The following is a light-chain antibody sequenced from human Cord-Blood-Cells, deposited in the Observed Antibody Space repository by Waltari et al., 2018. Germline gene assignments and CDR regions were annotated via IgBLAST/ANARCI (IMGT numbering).Light chain of an antibody. J-gene: IGKJ2*01. CDR3: QQYNNWPYT. CDR1: QSVSSN. V-gene: IGKV3-15*01. CDR2: GAS. Sequence: ELVMTQSPATMSVSPRARATLSCRASQSVSSNLAWYQQKPGQAPRLLIYGASTRATGIPARFSGSGSGTEFTLTISSLQSEDFAVYYCQQYNNWPYTFGQGTKLEIK.